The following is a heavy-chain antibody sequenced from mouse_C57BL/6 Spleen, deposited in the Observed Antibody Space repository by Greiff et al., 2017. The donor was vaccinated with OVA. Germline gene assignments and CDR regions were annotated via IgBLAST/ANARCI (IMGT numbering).Heavy chain of an antibody. CDR2: IYPRSGNT. Sequence: VQLLQSGAELARPGASVKLSCKASGYTFTSYGISWVKQRTGQGLEWIGEIYPRSGNTYYNEKFKGKATLTADTSSSTAYLELRSLTSEDSAVYFCGSGEERYAMDYWGQGTSVTVSS. V-gene: IGHV1-81*01. CDR3: GSGEERYAMDY. CDR1: GYTFTSYG. J-gene: IGHJ4*01.